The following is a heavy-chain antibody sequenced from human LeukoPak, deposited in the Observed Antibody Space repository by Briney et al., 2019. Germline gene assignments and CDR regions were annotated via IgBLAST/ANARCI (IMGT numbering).Heavy chain of an antibody. CDR1: GFTFSSYT. V-gene: IGHV3-21*01. D-gene: IGHD3-10*01. J-gene: IGHJ3*02. Sequence: GGSLRLSCAASGFTFSSYTINWVRQAPGKGLEWVSSISGSSYYIYYADSVKGRFTISRDNAKNSLYLQMNSLRAEDTAVYYCARGKPFYAFDIWGQGTMVTVSS. CDR2: ISGSSYYI. CDR3: ARGKPFYAFDI.